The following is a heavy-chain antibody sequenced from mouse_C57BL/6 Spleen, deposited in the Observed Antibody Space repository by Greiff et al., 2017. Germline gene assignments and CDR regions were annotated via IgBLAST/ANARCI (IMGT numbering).Heavy chain of an antibody. CDR1: GYTFTSYW. Sequence: QVHVKQSGAELAKPGASVKLSCKASGYTFTSYWMHWVKQRPGQGLEWIGYINPSSGYTKYNQKFKDKATLTADKSSSTAYMQLSSLTYEDSAVYYCARTYYDYEYYLDYGGQGTTLTVSS. D-gene: IGHD2-4*01. V-gene: IGHV1-7*01. J-gene: IGHJ2*01. CDR3: ARTYYDYEYYLDY. CDR2: INPSSGYT.